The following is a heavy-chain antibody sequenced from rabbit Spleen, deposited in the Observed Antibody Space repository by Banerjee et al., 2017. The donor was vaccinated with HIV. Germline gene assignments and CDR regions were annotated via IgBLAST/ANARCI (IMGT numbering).Heavy chain of an antibody. CDR3: ARDTGSSFSSYGMDL. CDR2: INAVTGKA. J-gene: IGHJ6*01. D-gene: IGHD8-1*01. V-gene: IGHV1S45*01. Sequence: QEQLVASGGGLVKPGASLTLTCKASGFSFSNKAVMCWVRQAPGKGLEWIACINAVTGKAVYASWAKGRFTFSKTSSTTVTLQMTSLTAADTATYFCARDTGSSFSSYGMDLWGQGTLVTVS. CDR1: GFSFSNKAV.